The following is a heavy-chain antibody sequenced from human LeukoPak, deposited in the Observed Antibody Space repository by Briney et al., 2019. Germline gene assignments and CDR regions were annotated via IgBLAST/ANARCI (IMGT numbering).Heavy chain of an antibody. J-gene: IGHJ6*02. Sequence: GGSLRLSCTASGFTVSNNYMNWVRQAPGKGLEWVSVIYSGGRTYYADSVKGRFTISRDNSKNTLYLQMNSLRAEDTAVYYCARDQRWQQVAREATSSMDVWGQGTTVTVPS. CDR2: IYSGGRT. CDR3: ARDQRWQQVAREATSSMDV. CDR1: GFTVSNNY. D-gene: IGHD6-13*01. V-gene: IGHV3-53*01.